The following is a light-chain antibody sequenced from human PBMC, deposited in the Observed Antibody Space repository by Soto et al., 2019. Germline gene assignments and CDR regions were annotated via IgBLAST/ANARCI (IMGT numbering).Light chain of an antibody. CDR1: RSVRSY. Sequence: EIVLTQSPATLSLSPGERATLSCRASRSVRSYLAWYQQKPGQAPRLLIYDASNRAAGIPARFSGSGSETDFTLTISNLEPEDFAVYYCQQRDAWPPITFGQGTRLEMK. CDR2: DAS. J-gene: IGKJ5*01. CDR3: QQRDAWPPIT. V-gene: IGKV3-11*01.